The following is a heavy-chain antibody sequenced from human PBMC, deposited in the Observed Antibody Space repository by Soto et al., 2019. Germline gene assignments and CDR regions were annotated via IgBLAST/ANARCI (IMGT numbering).Heavy chain of an antibody. J-gene: IGHJ6*02. Sequence: QVQLVQSGAEVKKPGSSVKVSCKASGGTFSSYAISWVRQAPGQGLEWMGGIIPIFGTANYAQKFQGRVTITEDESTSTAYMELSSLRSEDTAVYYCARRYQTYYYDSSGYHHAPYGMDVWGQGTTVTVSS. CDR1: GGTFSSYA. D-gene: IGHD3-22*01. CDR3: ARRYQTYYYDSSGYHHAPYGMDV. CDR2: IIPIFGTA. V-gene: IGHV1-69*01.